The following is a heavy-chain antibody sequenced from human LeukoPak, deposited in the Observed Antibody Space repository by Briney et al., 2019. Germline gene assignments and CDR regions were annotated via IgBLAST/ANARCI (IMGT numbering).Heavy chain of an antibody. D-gene: IGHD1-26*01. CDR1: GFTVSSDY. Sequence: GGSLRLSCAASGFTVSSDYMSWVRQAPGKGLEWVSVIYSGGSTYYADSVKGRFTISRDNSKNTLYLQMNSLRAEDTAVYYCASGGATSYYYYGMDVWGQGPRSPSS. CDR3: ASGGATSYYYYGMDV. CDR2: IYSGGST. J-gene: IGHJ6*02. V-gene: IGHV3-66*01.